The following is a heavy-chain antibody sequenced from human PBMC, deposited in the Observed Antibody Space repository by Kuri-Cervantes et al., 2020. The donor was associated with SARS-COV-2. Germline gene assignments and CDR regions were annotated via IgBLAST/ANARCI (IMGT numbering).Heavy chain of an antibody. V-gene: IGHV4-59*01. J-gene: IGHJ5*02. CDR1: GGSISSYY. CDR2: IHYSGST. D-gene: IGHD2-15*01. CDR3: ARVVRGWYPQGRKGDWFDP. Sequence: SETLSLTCTVSGGSISSYYWSWVRQPPGKGLEWIGNIHYSGSTNYNPSLKSRVTISVDTSKNQLSLKLSSVTAADTAVYSCARVVRGWYPQGRKGDWFDPWGQGTLVTVSS.